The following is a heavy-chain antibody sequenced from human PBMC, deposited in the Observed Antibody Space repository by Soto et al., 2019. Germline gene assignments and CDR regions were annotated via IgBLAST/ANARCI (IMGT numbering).Heavy chain of an antibody. Sequence: SVKVSCKASGGTFSSYAISWVRQAPGQGLEWMGGIIPIFGTANYAQKFQGRVTITADESTSTAYMELSSLRSEDTAVYYCARSTGLDIVLSDYLGQGTLGAVSS. V-gene: IGHV1-69*13. CDR1: GGTFSSYA. J-gene: IGHJ4*02. CDR3: ARSTGLDIVLSDY. D-gene: IGHD2-8*01. CDR2: IIPIFGTA.